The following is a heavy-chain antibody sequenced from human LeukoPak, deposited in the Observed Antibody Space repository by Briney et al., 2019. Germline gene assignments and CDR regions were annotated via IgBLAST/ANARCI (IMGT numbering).Heavy chain of an antibody. CDR3: ARGELQYSSGRYAVRVLDY. CDR2: INHSGST. J-gene: IGHJ4*02. D-gene: IGHD6-19*01. V-gene: IGHV4-34*01. CDR1: GGSFSGYY. Sequence: PSETLSLTCAVYGGSFSGYYWSWLRQPPGKGLEWIGEINHSGSTNYNPSIKSRVIISVDTSKNQFSLKVTSVTAADTAVYYCARGELQYSSGRYAVRVLDYWGQGTLVTVSS.